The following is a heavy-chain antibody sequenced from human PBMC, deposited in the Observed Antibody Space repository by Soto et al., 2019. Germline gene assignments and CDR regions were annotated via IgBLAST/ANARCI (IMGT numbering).Heavy chain of an antibody. D-gene: IGHD3-22*01. V-gene: IGHV3-7*04. CDR2: IKPDGSEK. CDR3: ARGDYYDSSGPFSDAFDI. Sequence: PGGSLRLSCAASGFTFSSYWMTWVRQAPGKGLEWVANIKPDGSEKWYVDSVKGRFTISRDNAKNSLYLQMNSLRAEDTAVYYCARGDYYDSSGPFSDAFDIWGQGTMVTVS. CDR1: GFTFSSYW. J-gene: IGHJ3*02.